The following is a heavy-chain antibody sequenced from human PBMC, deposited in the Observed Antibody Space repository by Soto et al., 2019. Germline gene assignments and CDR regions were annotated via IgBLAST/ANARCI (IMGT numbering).Heavy chain of an antibody. D-gene: IGHD5-12*01. CDR1: GFTFSSYG. J-gene: IGHJ3*02. CDR2: ISYDGSNK. CDR3: ARGRPRDGYNSGHSDFDI. V-gene: IGHV3-30*03. Sequence: GGSLRLSCAASGFTFSSYGMHWVRQAPGKGLEWVAVISYDGSNKYYADSVRGRFTISRDNSKNTLYLQMNSLRAEDTAVYYCARGRPRDGYNSGHSDFDIWGQGTMVTVSS.